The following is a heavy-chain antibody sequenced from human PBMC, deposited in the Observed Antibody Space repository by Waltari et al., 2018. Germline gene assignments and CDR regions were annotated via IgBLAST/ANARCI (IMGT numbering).Heavy chain of an antibody. J-gene: IGHJ4*02. V-gene: IGHV4-39*01. CDR2: IYYSGST. D-gene: IGHD3-3*01. CDR1: GGSISSSSYY. CDR3: ASLLEWLLYGEYYFDY. Sequence: QLQLQESGPGLVKPSETLSLTCTVSGGSISSSSYYWGWIRQPPGKGLEWIGSIYYSGSTYYNPSLKSRVTISVDTSKNQFSLKRSSVTAADTAVYYCASLLEWLLYGEYYFDYWGQGTLVTVSS.